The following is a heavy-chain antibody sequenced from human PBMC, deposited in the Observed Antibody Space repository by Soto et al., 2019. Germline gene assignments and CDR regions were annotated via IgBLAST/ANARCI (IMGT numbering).Heavy chain of an antibody. J-gene: IGHJ6*02. Sequence: ASVKVSCKASGGTFSSYAISWVRQAPGQGLEWMGGIIPIFGTANYAQKFQGRVTITADESTSTAYMELSSLRSEDTAVYYCARDPVVVTAISPYYYYYYGMDVWGQGTTVTVSS. CDR2: IIPIFGTA. V-gene: IGHV1-69*13. CDR1: GGTFSSYA. CDR3: ARDPVVVTAISPYYYYYYGMDV. D-gene: IGHD2-21*02.